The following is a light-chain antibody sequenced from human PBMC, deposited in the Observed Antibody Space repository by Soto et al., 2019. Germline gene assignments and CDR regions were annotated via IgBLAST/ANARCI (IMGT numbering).Light chain of an antibody. V-gene: IGKV3-20*01. CDR3: QQYGSSPIT. Sequence: IVLTQSPCTLPLSPGERATLSCRARQSVGINVDWYQQKPGKAPRLLIYGASSRATGIPERFSGSGSGTDFTLTISRLEPEDFAVYYCQQYGSSPITFGQGTRLEIK. CDR1: QSVGIN. CDR2: GAS. J-gene: IGKJ5*01.